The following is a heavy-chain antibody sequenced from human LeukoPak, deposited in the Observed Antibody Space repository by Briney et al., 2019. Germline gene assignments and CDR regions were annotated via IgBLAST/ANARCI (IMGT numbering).Heavy chain of an antibody. V-gene: IGHV3-7*01. CDR3: ARDPPYYDFWSSPPGFDY. CDR2: IKQDGSEK. CDR1: GFTFSSYW. J-gene: IGHJ4*02. D-gene: IGHD3-3*01. Sequence: GGSLRLSCAASGFTFSSYWMSWVRQAPGKGLEWVANIKQDGSEKYYVDSVKGRFTISRDNAKNSLYLQMNSLRAEDTAVYYCARDPPYYDFWSSPPGFDYWGQGTLVTVSS.